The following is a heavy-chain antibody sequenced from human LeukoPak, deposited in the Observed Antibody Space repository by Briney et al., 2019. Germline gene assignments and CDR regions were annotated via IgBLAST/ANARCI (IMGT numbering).Heavy chain of an antibody. D-gene: IGHD3-22*01. CDR2: ISWNSGSI. CDR3: AKSVNYYDSSFDY. V-gene: IGHV3-9*01. CDR1: GFTFDGYA. J-gene: IGHJ4*02. Sequence: GGPLRLSCAASGFTFDGYAMHWVRQAPGKGLEWVSGISWNSGSIGYADSVKGRFTISRDNAKNSLYLQMNSLRAEDTALYYCAKSVNYYDSSFDYWGQGTLVTVSS.